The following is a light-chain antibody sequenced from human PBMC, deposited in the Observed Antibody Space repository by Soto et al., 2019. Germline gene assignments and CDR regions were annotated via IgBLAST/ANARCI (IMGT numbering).Light chain of an antibody. CDR2: EVN. Sequence: QSVLTQPPSAPGSPGQSVTISCTGTSSDVGTYKYVSWYQQHPGKAPKLILYEVNERPSGVPDRFSGSKSGNTASLTVSGLQAEDEADYYCSSYVASNNLRVFGTGTKVTVL. CDR1: SSDVGTYKY. CDR3: SSYVASNNLRV. V-gene: IGLV2-8*01. J-gene: IGLJ1*01.